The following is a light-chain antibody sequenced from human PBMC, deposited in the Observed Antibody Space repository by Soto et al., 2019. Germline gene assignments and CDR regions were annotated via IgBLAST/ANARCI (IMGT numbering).Light chain of an antibody. CDR1: QGITSY. V-gene: IGKV1-9*01. CDR2: GAS. CDR3: QQPRSHPSP. J-gene: IGKJ4*01. Sequence: IQLSQSPSSLSASVGDSGTITCRASQGITSYLDWYQQKPGQAPNRMIYGASTLQSGVPSKFSGSGSETDFTLTINSLQAEDFAIYYCQQPRSHPSPFGGGTQVDIK.